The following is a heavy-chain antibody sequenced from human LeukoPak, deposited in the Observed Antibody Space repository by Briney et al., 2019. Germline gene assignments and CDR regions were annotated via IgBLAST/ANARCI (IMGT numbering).Heavy chain of an antibody. D-gene: IGHD2/OR15-2a*01. V-gene: IGHV4-39*01. CDR3: ARHDGRGGTTMGAFDS. CDR2: IYNGRTA. CDR1: GDSISSTSHH. Sequence: SETLSLTCAVSGDSISSTSHHWGWIRQSPGKGLEWIGSIYNGRTAYYNPSLNSRVTISVLTSKHQFSLQLNSVTAADTAVYYCARHDGRGGTTMGAFDSWGQGSLVAVSS. J-gene: IGHJ4*02.